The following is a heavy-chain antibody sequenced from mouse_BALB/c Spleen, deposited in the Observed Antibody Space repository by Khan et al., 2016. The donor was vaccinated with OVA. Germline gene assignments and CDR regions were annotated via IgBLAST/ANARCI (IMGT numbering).Heavy chain of an antibody. CDR1: GYIFTNYG. Sequence: QIQLVQSGPELKKPGETVKISCKASGYIFTNYGMNWVKQAPGQGLKWMGWINTYTGEPTYADDFRGRFAFSLETSASTAYLQINNLKNEDTATCFCAGGAFDYGRGENAWFAYWGQGTLVTVTA. V-gene: IGHV9-3-1*01. D-gene: IGHD1-1*01. CDR2: INTYTGEP. CDR3: AGGAFDYGRGENAWFAY. J-gene: IGHJ3*01.